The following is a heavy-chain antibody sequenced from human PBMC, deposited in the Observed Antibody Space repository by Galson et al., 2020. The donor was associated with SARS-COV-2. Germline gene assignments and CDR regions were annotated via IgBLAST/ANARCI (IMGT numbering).Heavy chain of an antibody. CDR2: IHHSGST. D-gene: IGHD1-1*01. CDR3: ARHVKGNNYLPGWFDP. Sequence: SQTPSLTCTVSGGSLSTRNYYWGWARHSPGTGLGWIGVIHHSGSTYYNPSLQSPVTISVDTSKNQFSLRLISVTAADTAVYYWARHVKGNNYLPGWFDPWGQGTLVAVSS. CDR1: GGSLSTRNYY. V-gene: IGHV4-39*01. J-gene: IGHJ5*02.